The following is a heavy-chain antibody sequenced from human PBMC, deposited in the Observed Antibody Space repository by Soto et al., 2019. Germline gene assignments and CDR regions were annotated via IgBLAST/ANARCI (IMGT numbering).Heavy chain of an antibody. CDR3: AKGDYENYYYGMDV. Sequence: RGSLRLSCSASGFTFSSYAIHWVRQAPGKGLEYVSAISSNGGSTYYADSVKLRFTISRDNSKNTLYLQMSSLRDEDTAVYYCAKGDYENYYYGMDVWGQGTTVTVSS. J-gene: IGHJ6*02. V-gene: IGHV3-64D*06. D-gene: IGHD3-16*01. CDR1: GFTFSSYA. CDR2: ISSNGGST.